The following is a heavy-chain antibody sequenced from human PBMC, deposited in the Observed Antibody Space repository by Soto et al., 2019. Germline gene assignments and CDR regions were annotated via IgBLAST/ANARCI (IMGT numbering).Heavy chain of an antibody. Sequence: EVQLVESGGGLVQPGRSPRLSCAASKFTFDDYAMHWVRQAPGKGLEWVSGISWNGGSIGYADSVKARFTISRDNAKNSLYLQMNSLRVEDTALYYCAKDISGRGSFYYYHGLDVWGQGTTVTVSS. CDR1: KFTFDDYA. D-gene: IGHD1-26*01. J-gene: IGHJ6*02. CDR3: AKDISGRGSFYYYHGLDV. CDR2: ISWNGGSI. V-gene: IGHV3-9*01.